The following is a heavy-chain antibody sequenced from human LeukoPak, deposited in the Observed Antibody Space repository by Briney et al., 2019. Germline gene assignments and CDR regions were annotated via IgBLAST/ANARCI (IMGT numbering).Heavy chain of an antibody. CDR3: ARDIVATAGYCSGGSCYWYYYGMDV. CDR1: GYTFTGYY. J-gene: IGHJ6*02. V-gene: IGHV1-2*02. D-gene: IGHD2-15*01. CDR2: INPNSGGT. Sequence: ASVKVSCKASGYTFTGYYMHWVRQAPGQGLEWMGWINPNSGGTNYAQKFQGRVTMTRDTSISTAYMELSGLRSGDTAVYYRARDIVATAGYCSGGSCYWYYYGMDVWGQGTTITVSS.